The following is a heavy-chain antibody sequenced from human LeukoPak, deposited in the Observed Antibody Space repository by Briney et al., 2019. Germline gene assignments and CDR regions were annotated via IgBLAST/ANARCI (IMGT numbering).Heavy chain of an antibody. CDR2: INHSGST. V-gene: IGHV4-34*01. D-gene: IGHD3-10*01. Sequence: SETLSLTCADYGGSFSGYYWSWIRQPPGKGLEWIGEINHSGSTNYNPSLKSRVTISVDTSKNQFSLKLSSVTAADTAVYYCARHGVLLWFGELYYGMDVWGQGTTVTVSS. J-gene: IGHJ6*02. CDR1: GGSFSGYY. CDR3: ARHGVLLWFGELYYGMDV.